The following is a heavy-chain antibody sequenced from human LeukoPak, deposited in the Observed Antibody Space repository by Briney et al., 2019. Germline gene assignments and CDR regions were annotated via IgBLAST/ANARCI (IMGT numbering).Heavy chain of an antibody. Sequence: ETLSLTCTVSGGSISSRSYYWGWIRQAPGKGLEWVSIIYSGGYTDYADSVKGRFTISRDNSKNTLDLQMNGLRAEDTAVYYCARRLEYSGSKGVFDYWGQGTLVTVSS. D-gene: IGHD1-26*01. CDR2: IYSGGYT. CDR3: ARRLEYSGSKGVFDY. CDR1: GGSISSRSYY. J-gene: IGHJ4*02. V-gene: IGHV3-66*01.